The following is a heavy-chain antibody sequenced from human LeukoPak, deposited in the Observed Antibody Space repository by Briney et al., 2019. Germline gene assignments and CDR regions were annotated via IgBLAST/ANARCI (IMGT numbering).Heavy chain of an antibody. D-gene: IGHD2-15*01. CDR1: GFTFSSYW. CDR2: IKQDGSEK. V-gene: IGHV3-7*01. Sequence: PGGSLRLSCAASGFTFSSYWMSWVRQAPGKGLEWVANIKQDGSEKYYVDSVKGRFTISRDNAKNSLYLQMNSLRAEDTAVYYCARVHGYCSGGSCYSDYWGQGTLVTVSS. J-gene: IGHJ4*02. CDR3: ARVHGYCSGGSCYSDY.